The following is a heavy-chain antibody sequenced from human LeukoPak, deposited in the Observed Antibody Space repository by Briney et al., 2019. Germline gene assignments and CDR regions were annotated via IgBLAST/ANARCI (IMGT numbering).Heavy chain of an antibody. D-gene: IGHD6-19*01. J-gene: IGHJ4*02. Sequence: GGSLRLSCVASGFTSTTYAMTWVRQAPGKGLEWVSCISGSGDTKNYADSVKGRFTISRDNSKITLFLQMNRLRAEDTAIYYCAKSRGRAVASAFDYWGRGTLVTVSS. CDR2: ISGSGDTK. CDR3: AKSRGRAVASAFDY. CDR1: GFTSTTYA. V-gene: IGHV3-23*01.